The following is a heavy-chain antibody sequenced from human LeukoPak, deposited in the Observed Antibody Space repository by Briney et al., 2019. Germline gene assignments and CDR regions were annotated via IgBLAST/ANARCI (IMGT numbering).Heavy chain of an antibody. CDR2: INHSGST. CDR1: GGSFSGYY. J-gene: IGHJ6*02. V-gene: IGHV4-34*01. Sequence: SETLSLTCAVYGGSFSGYYWSWIRQPPGKGLEWIGEINHSGSTNYNPSLKSRVTISVDTSKNQFSLKLSSVTAADTAVYYCASLATNRYYCYGMDVWGQGTTVTVSS. CDR3: ASLATNRYYCYGMDV. D-gene: IGHD5-24*01.